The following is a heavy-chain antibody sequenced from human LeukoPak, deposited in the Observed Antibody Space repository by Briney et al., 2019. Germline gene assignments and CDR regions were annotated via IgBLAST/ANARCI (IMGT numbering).Heavy chain of an antibody. CDR1: GGSISSYY. Sequence: SETLSLTCTVSGGSISSYYWSWIRQPPGKGLEWIGYIYYSGSTNYNPSLKSRVTISVDTSKNQFSLKLSSVTAADTAVYYCARGRRITMIVVGNDAFDIWGQGTMVTVSS. D-gene: IGHD3-22*01. V-gene: IGHV4-59*12. CDR2: IYYSGST. J-gene: IGHJ3*02. CDR3: ARGRRITMIVVGNDAFDI.